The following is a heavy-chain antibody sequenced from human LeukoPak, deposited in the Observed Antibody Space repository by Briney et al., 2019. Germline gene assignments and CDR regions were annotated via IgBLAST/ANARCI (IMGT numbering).Heavy chain of an antibody. CDR3: ARGFFATQASHFDY. CDR2: ISAYNGDT. V-gene: IGHV1-18*01. D-gene: IGHD1-26*01. Sequence: ASVKVSCKASDYTFTSYGISWVRQAPGQGLEWMGWISAYNGDTNYAQKLQGRVTVTTDTSTSTTYMELRSLRSDDTAVYYCARGFFATQASHFDYWGQGTLVTVSS. CDR1: DYTFTSYG. J-gene: IGHJ4*02.